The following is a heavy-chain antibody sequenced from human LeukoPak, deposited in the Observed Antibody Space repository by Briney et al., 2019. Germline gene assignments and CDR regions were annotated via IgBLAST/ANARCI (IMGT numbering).Heavy chain of an antibody. CDR2: IIPIFGTA. CDR1: GGTFSSYA. Sequence: SVKVSCKASGGTFSSYAISWVRQAPGQGLEWMGGIIPIFGTANHAQKFQGRVTITTDESTSTAYMELSSLRSEDTAVYYCARVSYCGGDCSTGAFDIWGQGTMVTVSS. V-gene: IGHV1-69*05. J-gene: IGHJ3*02. CDR3: ARVSYCGGDCSTGAFDI. D-gene: IGHD2-21*02.